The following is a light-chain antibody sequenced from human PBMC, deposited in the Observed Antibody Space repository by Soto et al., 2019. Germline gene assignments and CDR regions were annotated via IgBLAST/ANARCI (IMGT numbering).Light chain of an antibody. CDR1: QGIRND. CDR3: QQYGSSSWP. J-gene: IGKJ1*01. CDR2: AAS. Sequence: DIQMTQSPASLSASVGDRVTITCRASQGIRNDLGWYQQKPGKAPKRLIYAASSLQSGVPSRFSGSGSGTEFTLTISSLKSEDFAVYYCQQYGSSSWPFGQGTKVAIK. V-gene: IGKV1-17*01.